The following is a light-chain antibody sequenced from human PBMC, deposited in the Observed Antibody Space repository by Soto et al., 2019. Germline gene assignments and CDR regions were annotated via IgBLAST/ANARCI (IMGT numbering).Light chain of an antibody. V-gene: IGKV3-20*01. CDR2: GAS. Sequence: EIVLTQSPGTLSLSPGERATLSCRASQSVSPYLAWYQHKPGQAPRLLIYGASSRATGIPDRFSGSGSGTDFTLTISRLEPEDFAVYYCQQYSRSPPMYTFGQGTKLEIK. CDR3: QQYSRSPPMYT. J-gene: IGKJ2*01. CDR1: QSVSPY.